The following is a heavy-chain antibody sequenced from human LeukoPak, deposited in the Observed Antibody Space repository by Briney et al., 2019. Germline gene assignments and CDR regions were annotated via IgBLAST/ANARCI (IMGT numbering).Heavy chain of an antibody. D-gene: IGHD5-12*01. CDR2: ISIADGRT. V-gene: IGHV1-18*01. Sequence: ASVKVSCKASGFILRNFGISWLRQAPGQGLEWMAWISIADGRTDYAQNFQGRVTLTTDTSTNTAYMELRSLRSDDTAVYFCARVPDTGYKYRGQGTLVTVSS. CDR1: GFILRNFG. CDR3: ARVPDTGYKY. J-gene: IGHJ4*02.